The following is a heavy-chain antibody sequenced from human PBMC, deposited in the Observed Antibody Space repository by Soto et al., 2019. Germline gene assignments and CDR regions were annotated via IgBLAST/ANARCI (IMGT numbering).Heavy chain of an antibody. J-gene: IGHJ6*02. CDR2: INPNSGGT. D-gene: IGHD2-15*01. CDR1: GDTFTGYY. V-gene: IGHV1-2*02. CDR3: ARDEKVWDCSGGSCYSYYYYGMDV. Sequence: SVKVSCKASGDTFTGYYMHWVRQAPGQGLEWMGWINPNSGGTNYAQKFQGRVTMTRDTSISTAYMELSRLRSDDTAVYYCARDEKVWDCSGGSCYSYYYYGMDVWGQGTTVTVSS.